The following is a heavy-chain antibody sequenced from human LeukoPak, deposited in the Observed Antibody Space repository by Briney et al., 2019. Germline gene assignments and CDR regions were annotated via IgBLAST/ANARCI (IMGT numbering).Heavy chain of an antibody. D-gene: IGHD6-19*01. Sequence: GGSLRLSCAASGCRFSSEEINWGPQAPGKGLEWVSYISSSGSTIYYADSVKGRFTISRDNARNSLYLQMNSLRAEDTAVYYCARDFLAVADRSRAFDIWGQGTMVTVSS. V-gene: IGHV3-48*03. CDR1: GCRFSSEE. CDR3: ARDFLAVADRSRAFDI. J-gene: IGHJ3*02. CDR2: ISSSGSTI.